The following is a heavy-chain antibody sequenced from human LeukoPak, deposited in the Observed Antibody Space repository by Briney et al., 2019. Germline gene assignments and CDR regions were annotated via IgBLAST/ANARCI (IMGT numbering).Heavy chain of an antibody. CDR3: AKAHYYDSSGYFDY. CDR1: GFTLSNHA. Sequence: GGSLRLSCAASGFTLSNHALIWVRQAPGKGLEWVSSISGSGAMTYYADSVKGRFTISRDNAKNSLYLQMNSLRAEDMALYYCAKAHYYDSSGYFDYWGQGTLVTVSS. V-gene: IGHV3-23*01. D-gene: IGHD3-22*01. CDR2: ISGSGAMT. J-gene: IGHJ4*02.